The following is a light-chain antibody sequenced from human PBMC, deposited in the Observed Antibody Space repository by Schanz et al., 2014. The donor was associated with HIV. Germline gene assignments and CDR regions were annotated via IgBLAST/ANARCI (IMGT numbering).Light chain of an antibody. J-gene: IGKJ2*01. CDR1: QDISTY. Sequence: AIQLTQSPSSLSASVGDRVTITCRASQDISTYLAWYQQKPGKAPKLLIYKASGLQSGVPSRFSGSGSGTEFTLTISSLQPDDFATYYCQQYNEYPHTFGQGTKLEIK. CDR3: QQYNEYPHT. CDR2: KAS. V-gene: IGKV1D-13*01.